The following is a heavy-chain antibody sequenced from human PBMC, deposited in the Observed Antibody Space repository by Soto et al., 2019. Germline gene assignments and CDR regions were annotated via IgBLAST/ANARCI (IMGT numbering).Heavy chain of an antibody. CDR3: ARDRSTYGGGGTGEVKENWFDP. CDR1: VGSISRYY. CDR2: AYYSGDT. J-gene: IGHJ5*02. V-gene: IGHV4-59*01. Sequence: SETLSLTGSVPVGSISRYYWSWMRQPPGKGLEWIGYAYYSGDTGYNPSLKSRVTMAVDTSKSQVSLKLSSVTAADTAVYYCARDRSTYGGGGTGEVKENWFDPWGQGALVTVSS. D-gene: IGHD2-8*01.